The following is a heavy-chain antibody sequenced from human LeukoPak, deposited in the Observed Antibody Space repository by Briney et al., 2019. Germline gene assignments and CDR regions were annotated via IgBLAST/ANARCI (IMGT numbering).Heavy chain of an antibody. D-gene: IGHD6-19*01. Sequence: GASVKVSCKASGYTFTGYYMHWVRQAPGQGLEWMGWINPNSGGTNYAQKFQGWVTMTRDTSISTAYMELSRLRSDDTAVYYCAREFYSSGNDAFDIWGQGTMVTVSS. CDR1: GYTFTGYY. CDR2: INPNSGGT. J-gene: IGHJ3*02. V-gene: IGHV1-2*04. CDR3: AREFYSSGNDAFDI.